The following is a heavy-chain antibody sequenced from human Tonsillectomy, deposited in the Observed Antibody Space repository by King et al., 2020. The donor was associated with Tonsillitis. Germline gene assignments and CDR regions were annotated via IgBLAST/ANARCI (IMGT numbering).Heavy chain of an antibody. CDR3: ANSNDLDIGFDY. CDR1: RFTFSRYA. CDR2: ISGSGDII. J-gene: IGHJ4*02. D-gene: IGHD1-1*01. V-gene: IGHV3-23*04. Sequence: VQLVESGGGLVQPGGSLRLSCAASRFTFSRYAMSWVRQAPGKGLEWVSTISGSGDIIQSADSVKGRFTISRDNSKNTLYLQMNSLRAGDTAVYYCANSNDLDIGFDYWGQGTLVTVSS.